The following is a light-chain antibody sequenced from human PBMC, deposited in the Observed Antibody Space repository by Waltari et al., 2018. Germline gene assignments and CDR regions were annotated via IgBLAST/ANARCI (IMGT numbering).Light chain of an antibody. CDR2: SAS. Sequence: DIQMTQAPSSLSASVGDRVTMTCRTSQSITGHLNWFQQQPGKAPKLLIHSASALQSGVPSRFSGRGSGTHFTLTISSLQPEDFATYFCQQSYITPCTFGQGTKLEIK. CDR1: QSITGH. V-gene: IGKV1-39*01. CDR3: QQSYITPCT. J-gene: IGKJ2*02.